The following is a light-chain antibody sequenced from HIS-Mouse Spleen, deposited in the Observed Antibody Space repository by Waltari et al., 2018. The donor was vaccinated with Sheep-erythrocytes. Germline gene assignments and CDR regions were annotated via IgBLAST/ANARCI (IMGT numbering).Light chain of an antibody. Sequence: DIQMTQSPSSLSASVGDRVTITCRASQSISSYLNWYQQKPGKAPKLLIYAASSLQSGLPSRFSGSGSGTEFTLTISSLQPEDFATYYCQQSYSTPQFTFGPGTKVDIK. CDR2: AAS. J-gene: IGKJ3*01. CDR1: QSISSY. CDR3: QQSYSTPQFT. V-gene: IGKV1-39*01.